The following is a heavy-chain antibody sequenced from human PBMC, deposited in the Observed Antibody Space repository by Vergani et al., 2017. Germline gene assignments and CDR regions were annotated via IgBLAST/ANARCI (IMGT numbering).Heavy chain of an antibody. J-gene: IGHJ4*02. V-gene: IGHV1-18*01. CDR2: ISAHNGNT. Sequence: QVQLVQSGDEVKKPGASVTVSCKASGYTFTSYGISWVRQAPGQGLEWMGWISAHNGNTHYTPMLQGRVSMTTDASTSTAYMELRSLRSDDTAVYYCARVMGYTSPRHGDYWGQGTLVTVSS. D-gene: IGHD6-19*01. CDR1: GYTFTSYG. CDR3: ARVMGYTSPRHGDY.